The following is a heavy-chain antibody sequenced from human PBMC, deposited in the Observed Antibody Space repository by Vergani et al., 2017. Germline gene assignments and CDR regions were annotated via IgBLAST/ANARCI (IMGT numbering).Heavy chain of an antibody. CDR1: GFTFSSYG. Sequence: QVQLVESGGGVVQPGGSLRLSCAASGFTFSSYGMHWVRQAPGKGLEWVAFIRYDGSNKYYADSVKGRFTISRDNSKNTLYLQMNSLRAEDTAVYYCAKGLNWNDDLVFDIWGQGTMVTVSS. CDR3: AKGLNWNDDLVFDI. CDR2: IRYDGSNK. V-gene: IGHV3-30*02. D-gene: IGHD1-20*01. J-gene: IGHJ3*02.